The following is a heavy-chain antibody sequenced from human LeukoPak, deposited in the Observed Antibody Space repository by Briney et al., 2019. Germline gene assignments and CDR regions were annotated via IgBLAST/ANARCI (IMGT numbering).Heavy chain of an antibody. CDR1: GFTLSSYG. V-gene: IGHV3-33*06. J-gene: IGHJ3*02. CDR3: AKERGPFDAFDI. Sequence: GGSLRLSCATSGFTLSSYGMHWVRQAPGKGLEWVAVIWSDGRNRFYVDAVKGRFTFSRDNSKSTLSLQMNSLRAEDTAVYYCAKERGPFDAFDIWGQGTMVTVSS. CDR2: IWSDGRNR.